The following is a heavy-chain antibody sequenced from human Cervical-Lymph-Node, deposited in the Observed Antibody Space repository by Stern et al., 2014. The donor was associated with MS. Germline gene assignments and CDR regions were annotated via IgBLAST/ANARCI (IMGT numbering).Heavy chain of an antibody. D-gene: IGHD2-2*01. Sequence: QVQLQESGPGLVKPSETLSLTCTVSGGSISSYYWSWIRQPPGKGQEWIGYISYSGSTNYSPSLKSRITMSVDTSKTQFSLKLSSVTAADTAVYYCARGYCSTTSCSYYFDYWGQGTLVTVSS. V-gene: IGHV4-59*01. CDR2: ISYSGST. J-gene: IGHJ4*02. CDR1: GGSISSYY. CDR3: ARGYCSTTSCSYYFDY.